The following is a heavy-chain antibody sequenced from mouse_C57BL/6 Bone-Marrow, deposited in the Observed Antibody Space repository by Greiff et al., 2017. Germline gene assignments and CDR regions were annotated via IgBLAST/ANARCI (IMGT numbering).Heavy chain of an antibody. CDR3: TTGGTTVVATRGY. CDR2: IDPENGDT. Sequence: VQLKQSGAELVRPGASVKLSCTASGFNIKDDYMHWVKQRPEQGLEWIGWIDPENGDTEYASKFQGKATITADTSSNTAYLQLSSLTSEDTAVYYCTTGGTTVVATRGYWGQGTTLTVSS. V-gene: IGHV14-4*01. D-gene: IGHD1-1*01. CDR1: GFNIKDDY. J-gene: IGHJ2*01.